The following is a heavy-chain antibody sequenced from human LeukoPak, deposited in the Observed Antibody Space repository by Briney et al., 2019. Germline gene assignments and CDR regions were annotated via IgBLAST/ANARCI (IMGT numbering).Heavy chain of an antibody. CDR2: IYHSGST. Sequence: PSETLSLTCTVSGGSISGSSYYWGWIRQPPGKGLEWIGSIYHSGSTYYNPSLKSRVTISVDTSKNQFSLKLSSVTAADTAVYYCATHRRSGSGGSENAFEIWGLGTMVTVSS. J-gene: IGHJ3*02. CDR3: ATHRRSGSGGSENAFEI. D-gene: IGHD5-12*01. V-gene: IGHV4-39*01. CDR1: GGSISGSSYY.